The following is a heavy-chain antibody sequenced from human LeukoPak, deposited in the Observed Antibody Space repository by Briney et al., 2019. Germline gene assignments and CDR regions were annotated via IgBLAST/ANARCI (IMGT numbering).Heavy chain of an antibody. Sequence: QPSETLSLTCTVSGGSISSSSYYWGWIRQPPGKGLEWIGSIYYSGSTYYNPSLKSRVTISVDTSKNQFPLKLSSVTAADTAVYYCARQLGYCSSTSCYADKVDYWGQGTLVTVSS. CDR2: IYYSGST. CDR3: ARQLGYCSSTSCYADKVDY. CDR1: GGSISSSSYY. V-gene: IGHV4-39*01. D-gene: IGHD2-2*01. J-gene: IGHJ4*02.